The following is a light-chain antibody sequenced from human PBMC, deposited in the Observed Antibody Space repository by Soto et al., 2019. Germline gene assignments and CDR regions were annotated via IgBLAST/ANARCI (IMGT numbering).Light chain of an antibody. V-gene: IGKV3-20*01. CDR3: QQYGSSPIT. CDR2: GAS. Sequence: ENVLRQSARTLSLSPMDRALVCCRPRQGASSSYLAWYQQKPGQAPRLLIYGASSRATGIPDRFSGSGSGTDFTLTISRLEPEDFAVYYCQQYGSSPITFGQGTRLEIK. J-gene: IGKJ5*01. CDR1: QGASSSY.